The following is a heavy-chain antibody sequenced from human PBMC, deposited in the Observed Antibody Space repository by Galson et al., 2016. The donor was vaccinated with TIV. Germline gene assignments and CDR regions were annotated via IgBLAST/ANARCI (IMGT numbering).Heavy chain of an antibody. CDR2: FDYSGTA. Sequence: ETLSLTCRVSGGSTSNYFWTWIRQPPGKGLEWMGDFDYSGTAKYNPSLKSRVIISADASKKEVYLSLHSVTAADTAIYYCARHRVELSLGGLDSWGPGTLVTVSS. V-gene: IGHV4-59*08. CDR3: ARHRVELSLGGLDS. CDR1: GGSTSNYF. D-gene: IGHD3-16*01. J-gene: IGHJ4*02.